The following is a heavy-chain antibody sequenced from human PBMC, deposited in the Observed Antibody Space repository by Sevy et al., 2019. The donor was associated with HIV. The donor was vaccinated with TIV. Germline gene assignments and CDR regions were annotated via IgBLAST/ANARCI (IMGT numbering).Heavy chain of an antibody. D-gene: IGHD4-17*01. Sequence: GGSLRLSCEASGFNFRSYWMSWVRQAPGKGLEWVASIYQDGTEKHCGDALKGRFTISRDNAKNALYLKVNSLAGEDTAVYYCAREWSYGDDRYHYYYGIDVWGQGTTVTVSS. J-gene: IGHJ6*02. CDR3: AREWSYGDDRYHYYYGIDV. V-gene: IGHV3-7*01. CDR1: GFNFRSYW. CDR2: IYQDGTEK.